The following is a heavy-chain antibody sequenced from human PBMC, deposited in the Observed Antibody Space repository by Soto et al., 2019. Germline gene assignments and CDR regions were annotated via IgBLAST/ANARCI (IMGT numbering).Heavy chain of an antibody. D-gene: IGHD1-1*01. Sequence: QVQLVQSGAEVKKPGSSVKVSCKASGGTVSRYTISWVRQAPGQGLEWMGGIIPIFGAAKYAQKFQDRVTGTADESTSTAYMELSSLRSEDTAVYYCAQYATGNSLAYWGQGTLVTVSS. CDR2: IIPIFGAA. CDR1: GGTVSRYT. CDR3: AQYATGNSLAY. V-gene: IGHV1-69*01. J-gene: IGHJ4*02.